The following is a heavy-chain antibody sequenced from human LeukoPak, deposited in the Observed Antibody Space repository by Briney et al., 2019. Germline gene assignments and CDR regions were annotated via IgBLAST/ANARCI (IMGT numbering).Heavy chain of an antibody. Sequence: GGSLRLSCAASGFTFSGYSVNWVRQAPGKGLEWVSSINTINRYTFYADSVRGRFTISTGTARNSVFLQMNSLRAEDTAVYYCARDGGRRFYDSSPPRNYRGLDVWGQGTTLTVSS. J-gene: IGHJ6*02. CDR3: ARDGGRRFYDSSPPRNYRGLDV. V-gene: IGHV3-21*01. CDR1: GFTFSGYS. CDR2: INTINRYT. D-gene: IGHD3-9*01.